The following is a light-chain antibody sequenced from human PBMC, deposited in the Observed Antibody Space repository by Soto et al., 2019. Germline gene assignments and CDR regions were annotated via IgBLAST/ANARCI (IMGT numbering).Light chain of an antibody. CDR3: QQYDKWPLT. CDR1: QTINNN. V-gene: IGKV3D-15*01. CDR2: GAS. J-gene: IGKJ4*01. Sequence: VMTQAPATLSVSPGERATLSCRASQTINNNVAWYQLEDGQVPRLLIFGASTRATGIPTRFSAGGSGTDFTLTISGLQSEDFGLYFCQQYDKWPLTFGGGTKVDIK.